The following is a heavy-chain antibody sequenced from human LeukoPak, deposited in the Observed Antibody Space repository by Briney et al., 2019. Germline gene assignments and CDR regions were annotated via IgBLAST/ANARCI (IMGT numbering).Heavy chain of an antibody. CDR3: ARLGYCSSTSCYVDQ. Sequence: SETLSLTCSVSGGSISSGSHYWGWIRQPPGKGLERIQSMRYSGSTDYNPSLKSRVTISIDTSKNHFSLKLRFVTTADTAVYYCARLGYCSSTSCYVDQWGQGTLVTVSS. CDR2: MRYSGST. V-gene: IGHV4-39*02. J-gene: IGHJ4*02. D-gene: IGHD2-2*01. CDR1: GGSISSGSHY.